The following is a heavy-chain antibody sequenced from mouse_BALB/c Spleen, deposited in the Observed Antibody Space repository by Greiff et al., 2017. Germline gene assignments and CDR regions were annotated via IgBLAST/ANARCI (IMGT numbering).Heavy chain of an antibody. CDR3: TRGTPNGWYFDV. J-gene: IGHJ1*01. Sequence: EVHLVESGGGLVQPGGSMKLSCVASGFTFSNYWMNWVRQSPEKGLEWVAEIRLKSNNYATHYAESVKGRFTISRDDSKSSVYLQMNNLRAEDTGIYYCTRGTPNGWYFDVWGAGTTVTVSS. CDR2: IRLKSNNYAT. CDR1: GFTFSNYW. V-gene: IGHV6-6*02. D-gene: IGHD3-3*01.